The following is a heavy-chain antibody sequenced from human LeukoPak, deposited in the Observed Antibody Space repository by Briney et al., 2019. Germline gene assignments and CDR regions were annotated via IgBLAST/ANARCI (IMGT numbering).Heavy chain of an antibody. D-gene: IGHD3-16*02. V-gene: IGHV3-23*01. Sequence: GGCLRLSCAASGFTFSSYAMSWVRQAPGKGVEWVSAISGSGGSTYYADSVKGRFTISRDNSKNTLYLQMNSLRAEDKAVYYCAKVLGELSSLDYWGQGTLVTVSS. CDR2: ISGSGGST. CDR3: AKVLGELSSLDY. CDR1: GFTFSSYA. J-gene: IGHJ4*02.